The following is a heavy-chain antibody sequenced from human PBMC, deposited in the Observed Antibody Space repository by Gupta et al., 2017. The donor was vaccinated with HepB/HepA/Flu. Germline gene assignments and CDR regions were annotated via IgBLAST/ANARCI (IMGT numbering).Heavy chain of an antibody. V-gene: IGHV3-23*01. D-gene: IGHD6-19*01. J-gene: IGHJ5*02. CDR3: AKQVSHSGWYEGA. CDR2: SSGSGVNK. CDR1: GFTFSNNP. Sequence: EVQLLESGGALVQPGGSLRLSCSASGFTFSNNPMTWVRQAPAKGLEWSASSSGSGVNKYYADSVKGRFTISRDKSRNTLYLQMSSLRGDDTAIYYCAKQVSHSGWYEGAWGQGTRVTVAS.